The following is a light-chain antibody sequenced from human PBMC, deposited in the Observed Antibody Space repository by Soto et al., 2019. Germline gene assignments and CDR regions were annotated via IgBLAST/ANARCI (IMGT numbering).Light chain of an antibody. J-gene: IGLJ1*01. CDR2: GNI. CDR3: QSYDSTLRARYV. V-gene: IGLV1-40*01. CDR1: SSNIGAGYD. Sequence: QSVLTQPPSVSGAPGQRVTISCTGSSSNIGAGYDVHWYQQRPGTAPKLLIFGNINRPSGVPDRFSGSKSGTSASLAITGLQAEDEGDYYCQSYDSTLRARYVCGTGTKLTV.